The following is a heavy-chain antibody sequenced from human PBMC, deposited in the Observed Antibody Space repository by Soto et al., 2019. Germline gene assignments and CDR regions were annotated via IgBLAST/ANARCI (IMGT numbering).Heavy chain of an antibody. J-gene: IGHJ6*02. CDR2: ISAYNGNT. Sequence: QVQLVQSGAEVKKPGASVKVSCKASGYTFTSYGISWVRQAPGQGLEWMGWISAYNGNTNYAQKLQGRVTMTTDTFTSTAYMELRSLSSDDTAVYYCASFSIAATDPYGMDVWGQGTTVTVSS. V-gene: IGHV1-18*01. D-gene: IGHD6-13*01. CDR3: ASFSIAATDPYGMDV. CDR1: GYTFTSYG.